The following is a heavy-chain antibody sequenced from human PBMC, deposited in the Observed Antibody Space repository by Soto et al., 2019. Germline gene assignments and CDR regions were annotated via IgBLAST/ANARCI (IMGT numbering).Heavy chain of an antibody. CDR2: IYYSGTT. J-gene: IGHJ4*02. CDR1: GGSISSGGYY. CDR3: SRVNPGPWLLKY. V-gene: IGHV4-31*03. Sequence: QVQLQESGPGLVKPSQTLSLTCTVSGGSISSGGYYWSWIRQHPVKGLEWIGYIYYSGTTYYNPSLKSRGTISVDTSKNQSSLKLTYVTAADTAGYYCSRVNPGPWLLKYWGQGTLVTVSS. D-gene: IGHD6-19*01.